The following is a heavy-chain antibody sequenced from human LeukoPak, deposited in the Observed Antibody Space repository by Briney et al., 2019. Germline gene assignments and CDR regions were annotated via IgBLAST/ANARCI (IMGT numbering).Heavy chain of an antibody. J-gene: IGHJ3*02. CDR1: GGALSIGGYY. CDR3: ATMVRGVNPSPDAFDI. D-gene: IGHD3-10*01. V-gene: IGHV4-31*03. Sequence: SETLSLTCTVSGGALSIGGYYWSWIRQHRGKGLEWMGYIYYSGSTYYNPSLKSRVTISVDTSKNQFSLTLSSVTAAATAVYYCATMVRGVNPSPDAFDIWGQGTMVTVSS. CDR2: IYYSGST.